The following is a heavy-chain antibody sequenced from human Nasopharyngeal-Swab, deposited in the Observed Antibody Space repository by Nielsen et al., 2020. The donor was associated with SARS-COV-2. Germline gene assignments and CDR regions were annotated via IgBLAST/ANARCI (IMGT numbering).Heavy chain of an antibody. J-gene: IGHJ4*02. CDR3: AREGSLGYCSSTSCATFDY. CDR1: GYTFTLSY. Sequence: ASVTVSCKASGYTFTLSYMHCVPQAPGQRLEWMGIINPSGGSTSYAQKFQGRVTMTRDTSTSTVYMEPRSLRSEDTAVYYCAREGSLGYCSSTSCATFDYWGKGTLVTVSS. V-gene: IGHV1-46*01. CDR2: INPSGGST. D-gene: IGHD2-2*01.